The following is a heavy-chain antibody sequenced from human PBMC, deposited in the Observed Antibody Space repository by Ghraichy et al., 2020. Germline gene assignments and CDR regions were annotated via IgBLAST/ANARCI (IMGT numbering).Heavy chain of an antibody. J-gene: IGHJ6*03. CDR3: AKGNTVTRDFYSFMDV. Sequence: GGSLRLSCAASGFTFSNYAMSWVRQAPGKGLEWLSLISGSGASTYYADSVKGRFTISRDNSKNTLFLQINSLRAEDTALYYCAKGNTVTRDFYSFMDVWGKGTTVAVSS. CDR1: GFTFSNYA. D-gene: IGHD4-11*01. V-gene: IGHV3-23*01. CDR2: ISGSGAST.